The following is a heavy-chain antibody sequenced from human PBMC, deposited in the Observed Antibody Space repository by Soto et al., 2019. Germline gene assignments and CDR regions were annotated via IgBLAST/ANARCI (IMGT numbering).Heavy chain of an antibody. CDR2: ISSSSSTI. CDR1: GIPFIDAW. D-gene: IGHD5-12*01. J-gene: IGHJ4*02. V-gene: IGHV3-48*02. CDR3: ASDGRDGYNYDWDTIDY. Sequence: PGGSLRLSCVVSGIPFIDAWMNWVRQAPGKGLEWVSYISSSSSTIYYADSVKGRFTISRDNAKNSLYLQMNSLRDEDTAVYYCASDGRDGYNYDWDTIDYWGQGTLVTVSS.